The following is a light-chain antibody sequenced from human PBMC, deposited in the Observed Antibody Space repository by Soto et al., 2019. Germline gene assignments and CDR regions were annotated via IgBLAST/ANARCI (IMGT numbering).Light chain of an antibody. Sequence: DIVMTQSPLSLPVTPGEPASISCRSSQSLLHGDGYNYLDWYLQKPGQSPQLLIFLGSNRASGVPDRFSGSGLGTDFTLTISRVEAEDFGVYYCMQALQTPWTFGQGTQVEIK. CDR3: MQALQTPWT. CDR1: QSLLHGDGYNY. CDR2: LGS. V-gene: IGKV2-28*01. J-gene: IGKJ1*01.